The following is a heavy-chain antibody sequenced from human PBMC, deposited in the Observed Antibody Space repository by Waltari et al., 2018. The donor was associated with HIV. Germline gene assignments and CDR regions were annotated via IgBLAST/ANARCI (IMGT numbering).Heavy chain of an antibody. CDR1: GFSFSTYG. D-gene: IGHD1-1*01. J-gene: IGHJ4*02. Sequence: QVQLVESGGGVVQPGRSLRLSCAASGFSFSTYGMHWVRQAPGKGMRWVAVISYDGSNKYYADSVKGRFTISRDNSKNTLYLQMNSLRAEDTAVYYCAKDKGGVTYIFDYWGQGTLVTVSS. V-gene: IGHV3-30*18. CDR3: AKDKGGVTYIFDY. CDR2: ISYDGSNK.